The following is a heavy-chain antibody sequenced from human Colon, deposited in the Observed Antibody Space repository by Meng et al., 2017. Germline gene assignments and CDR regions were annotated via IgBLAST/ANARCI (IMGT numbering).Heavy chain of an antibody. Sequence: QVQLQESGPGLVQPSQTLSLTCTVSGGSISSGDYYWSWIRQPPGKGLEWIGYIYYSGSTYSNASLKSRVTISIDRYKNQFSLKLSSVTAADTAVYYCARDRKHYGERGWFDPWGQGTLVTVFS. CDR3: ARDRKHYGERGWFDP. CDR2: IYYSGST. CDR1: GGSISSGDYY. D-gene: IGHD4-17*01. J-gene: IGHJ5*02. V-gene: IGHV4-30-4*01.